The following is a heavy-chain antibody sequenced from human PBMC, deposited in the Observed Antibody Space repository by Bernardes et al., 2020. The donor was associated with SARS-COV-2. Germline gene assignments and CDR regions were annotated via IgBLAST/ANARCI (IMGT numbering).Heavy chain of an antibody. CDR1: GYTLTELS. D-gene: IGHD3-10*01. CDR3: ATAPAMVRANWFDP. V-gene: IGHV1-24*01. J-gene: IGHJ5*02. Sequence: ASVKVSCKVSGYTLTELSMHWVRQAPGKGLEWMGGFDPEDGETIYAQKFQGRVTMTEDTSTDTAYMELSSLRSEDTAVYYCATAPAMVRANWFDPWGQGTLVTV. CDR2: FDPEDGET.